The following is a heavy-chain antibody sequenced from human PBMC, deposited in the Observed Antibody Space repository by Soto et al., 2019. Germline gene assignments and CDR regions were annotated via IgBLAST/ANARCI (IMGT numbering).Heavy chain of an antibody. CDR3: ARHNYGSGSTYFDY. CDR2: IYYSGST. CDR1: GGSISSGGYY. D-gene: IGHD3-10*01. Sequence: SETLSLTCTVSGGSISSGGYYWSWIRQHPGKGLEWIGYIYYSGSTYYNPSLKSRVTISVDTSKNQFSLKLSSVTAADTAVYYCARHNYGSGSTYFDYWGQGTLVTISS. J-gene: IGHJ4*02. V-gene: IGHV4-31*03.